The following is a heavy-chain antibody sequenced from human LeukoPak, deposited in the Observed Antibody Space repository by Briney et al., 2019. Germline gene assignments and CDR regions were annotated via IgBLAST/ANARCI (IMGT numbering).Heavy chain of an antibody. D-gene: IGHD6-13*01. CDR3: ARHGPRYSSSWYIWFDP. V-gene: IGHV4-59*08. CDR2: IYYSGST. Sequence: PSETLPLTCAVSGGSISSYYWSWIRQPPGKGLEWIGYIYYSGSTNYNPSLKSRVTISVDTSKNQFSLKLSSVTAADTAVYYCARHGPRYSSSWYIWFDPWGQGTLVTVSS. J-gene: IGHJ5*02. CDR1: GGSISSYY.